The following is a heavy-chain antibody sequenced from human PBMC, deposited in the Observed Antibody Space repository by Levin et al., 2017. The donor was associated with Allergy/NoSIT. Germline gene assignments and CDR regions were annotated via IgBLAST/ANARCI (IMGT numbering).Heavy chain of an antibody. V-gene: IGHV4-39*07. CDR2: IYYTGTT. D-gene: IGHD6-6*01. CDR3: AGEYSSSSAY. Sequence: SQTLSLPCTVSGGSIRSSSHHWGWVRQPPGKGLEWIGSIYYTGTTYYRPSLRGRVTISVDTSKNQFSLKLTSVTAADTAMYDCAGEYSSSSAYWGQGTLVTVSS. CDR1: GGSIRSSSHH. J-gene: IGHJ4*02.